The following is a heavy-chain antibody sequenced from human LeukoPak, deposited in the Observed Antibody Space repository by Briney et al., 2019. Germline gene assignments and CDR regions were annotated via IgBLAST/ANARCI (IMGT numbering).Heavy chain of an antibody. CDR1: GFTFSSYA. D-gene: IGHD3-16*01. CDR3: VKDSLIHAFDI. V-gene: IGHV3-64D*06. Sequence: GGSLRLSCSASGFTFSSYAMHWVRQAPGKGLEYVSAISSNGGSTYHADPVKGRFTISRDNSKNTLYLQMSSLRAEDTAVYYCVKDSLIHAFDIWGQGTMVTVSS. CDR2: ISSNGGST. J-gene: IGHJ3*02.